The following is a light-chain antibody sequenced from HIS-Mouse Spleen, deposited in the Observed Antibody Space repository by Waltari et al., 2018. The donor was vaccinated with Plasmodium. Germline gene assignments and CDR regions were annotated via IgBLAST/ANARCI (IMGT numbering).Light chain of an antibody. J-gene: IGLJ2*01. V-gene: IGLV2-11*01. CDR3: CSYAGSYTWV. Sequence: QSALTQPRSVSGSPGQSVTISCTGPSSDDGGYNYVSWYQQHPGQAPKLMIYDVSKRPSGVPDRFSGSKSGNTASLTISGLQAEDEADYYCCSYAGSYTWVFGGGTKLTVL. CDR2: DVS. CDR1: SSDDGGYNY.